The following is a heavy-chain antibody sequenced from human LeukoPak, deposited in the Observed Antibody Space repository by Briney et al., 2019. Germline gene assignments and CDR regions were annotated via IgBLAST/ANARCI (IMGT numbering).Heavy chain of an antibody. CDR3: AGCQYYYDSSGYYPF. CDR1: GFTFSSYA. D-gene: IGHD3-22*01. Sequence: GGSLRLSCAASGFTFSSYAMRWVRQAPGKGLEWVAVISYDGSNKYYADSVKGRFTISRDNSKNTLYLQMNSLRAEDTAVYYCAGCQYYYDSSGYYPFWGQGTLVTVSS. J-gene: IGHJ4*02. CDR2: ISYDGSNK. V-gene: IGHV3-30-3*01.